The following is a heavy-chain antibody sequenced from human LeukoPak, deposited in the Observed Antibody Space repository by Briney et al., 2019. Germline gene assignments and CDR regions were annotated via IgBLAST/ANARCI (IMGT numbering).Heavy chain of an antibody. J-gene: IGHJ4*02. CDR1: GGSISSYY. CDR2: IYYSGST. V-gene: IGHV4-59*08. D-gene: IGHD6-13*01. Sequence: PSETLSLTCTVSGGSISSYYWSWIRQPPGKGLEWIGYIYYSGSTNYNPSLKSRVTISVDTSKNQFSLKLSSVTAADTAVYYCARHYRAAAGSNPTRRTNFDYWGQGTLVTVSS. CDR3: ARHYRAAAGSNPTRRTNFDY.